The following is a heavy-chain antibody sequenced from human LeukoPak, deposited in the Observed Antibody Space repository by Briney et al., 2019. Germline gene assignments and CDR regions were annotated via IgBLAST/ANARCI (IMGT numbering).Heavy chain of an antibody. CDR1: GFTFSSYS. CDR2: ISSSSSTI. J-gene: IGHJ5*02. CDR3: ARHGTPDIVVVPAANNWFDP. Sequence: GGSLRLSCAASGFTFSSYSMNWVRQAPGKGLEWVSYISSSSSTIYYADSVKGRFTISRDNAKNSLYLQINSLRAEDTAVYYCARHGTPDIVVVPAANNWFDPWGQGTLVTVSS. V-gene: IGHV3-48*04. D-gene: IGHD2-2*01.